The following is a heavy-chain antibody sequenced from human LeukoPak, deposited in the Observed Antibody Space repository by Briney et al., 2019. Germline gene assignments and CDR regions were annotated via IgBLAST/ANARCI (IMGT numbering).Heavy chain of an antibody. V-gene: IGHV3-53*01. J-gene: IGHJ4*02. CDR2: IYSGGST. Sequence: PGGSLRLSCAASGFTVSSNYMSWVRQAPGKGLEWVSVIYSGGSTYYADSVKGRFTISRENSKNTLYLQMNSLRAEDTAVYYCAREDYYDSSGYYYEDWGQGTLVTVSS. CDR1: GFTVSSNY. D-gene: IGHD3-22*01. CDR3: AREDYYDSSGYYYED.